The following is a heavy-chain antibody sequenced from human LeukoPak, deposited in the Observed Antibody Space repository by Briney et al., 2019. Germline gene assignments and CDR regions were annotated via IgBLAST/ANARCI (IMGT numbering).Heavy chain of an antibody. V-gene: IGHV4-38-2*02. D-gene: IGHD3-3*01. CDR2: IYHSGST. CDR1: GYSISSGYY. CDR3: ARSGGDNYDFWSGYPYYFDY. J-gene: IGHJ4*02. Sequence: SETLSLTCTVSGYSISSGYYWGWIRQPPGKGLEWIGSIYHSGSTYYNPSLKSRVTISVDTSKNQFSLKLSSVTAADTAVYYCARSGGDNYDFWSGYPYYFDYWGQGTLVTVSS.